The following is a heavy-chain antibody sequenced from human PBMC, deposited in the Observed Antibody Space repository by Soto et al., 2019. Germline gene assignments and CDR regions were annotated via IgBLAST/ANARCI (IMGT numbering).Heavy chain of an antibody. V-gene: IGHV1-3*05. D-gene: IGHD2-21*02. J-gene: IGHJ4*02. CDR1: GYTFTSYA. CDR2: INAGNGNT. CDR3: ASSIVVVTALDY. Sequence: QVQLVQSGAEEKKPGASVKVSCKASGYTFTSYAMNWVRQAPGQRPEWMGWINAGNGNTKYSQKFQGRVTITRYTSASTAYMELSSLRSEDTAVYYCASSIVVVTALDYWGQGTLVTVSS.